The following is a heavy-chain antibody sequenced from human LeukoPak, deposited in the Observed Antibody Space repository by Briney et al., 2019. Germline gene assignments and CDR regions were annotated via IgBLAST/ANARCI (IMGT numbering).Heavy chain of an antibody. Sequence: GGSLRLSCAASGFTFSSHSLNWVRQAPGKGLEWVSFITSSSSYIYYADSVKGRFAISRDNAKNSLYLQMNSLRAEDTAVYYCAKDIVERKMATITSVDYWGQGTLVTVSS. CDR3: AKDIVERKMATITSVDY. D-gene: IGHD5-24*01. J-gene: IGHJ4*02. V-gene: IGHV3-21*04. CDR2: ITSSSSYI. CDR1: GFTFSSHS.